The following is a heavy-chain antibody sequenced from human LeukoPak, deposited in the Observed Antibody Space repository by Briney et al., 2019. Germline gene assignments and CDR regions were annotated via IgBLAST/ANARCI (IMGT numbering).Heavy chain of an antibody. CDR1: GYTFSSYW. CDR3: ARSTGGTGPADY. Sequence: GESLKISCKASGYTFSSYWIGWVRQMPGEGLEWMGIIYPGDSDTRYSPSFQGQVTISADTTISTAYLQWTSLKASDTAMYYCARSTGGTGPADYWGQGTLVTVPS. D-gene: IGHD2-8*02. J-gene: IGHJ4*02. V-gene: IGHV5-51*01. CDR2: IYPGDSDT.